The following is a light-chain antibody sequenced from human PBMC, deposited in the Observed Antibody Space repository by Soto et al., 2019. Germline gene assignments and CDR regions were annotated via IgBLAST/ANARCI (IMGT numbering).Light chain of an antibody. CDR2: EVS. CDR1: SSDVGGYNY. J-gene: IGLJ1*01. V-gene: IGLV2-14*01. Sequence: QSVLTQPASVSGSPGQSITISCTGTSSDVGGYNYVSWYQQHPGKAPKLMIYEVSNRPPGVSNRFSGSKSGNTASLTISGLQAEDEADYYCSSYTSSSTLVFGTGTKVTV. CDR3: SSYTSSSTLV.